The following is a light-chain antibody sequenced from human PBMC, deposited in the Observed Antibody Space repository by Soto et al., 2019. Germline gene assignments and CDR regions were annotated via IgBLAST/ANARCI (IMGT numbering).Light chain of an antibody. CDR1: QSIGSW. V-gene: IGKV1-5*01. CDR2: DAS. J-gene: IGKJ1*01. CDR3: QQYNDYYLL. Sequence: DIQMTQSPSTLSASVGDRVTITCRASQSIGSWLAWYQQKPGKAPKFLIYDASSLESGVPSRFSGSGSGTEFTLTISSLQPDDFETYYCQQYNDYYLLFGKGTKVNI.